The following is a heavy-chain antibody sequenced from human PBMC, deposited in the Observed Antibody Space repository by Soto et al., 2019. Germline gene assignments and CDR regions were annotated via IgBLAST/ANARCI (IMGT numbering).Heavy chain of an antibody. Sequence: PGESLKISCKGSGNSVTSYWISWVRQMPGKGLEWMGRIDPSDSYTNYSPSFQGHVTISADKSISTAYLQWCSLKASDTAMYYCAREDCSGGSCYSGWFDPWGQGTLVTVSS. V-gene: IGHV5-10-1*01. D-gene: IGHD2-15*01. CDR2: IDPSDSYT. J-gene: IGHJ5*02. CDR1: GNSVTSYW. CDR3: AREDCSGGSCYSGWFDP.